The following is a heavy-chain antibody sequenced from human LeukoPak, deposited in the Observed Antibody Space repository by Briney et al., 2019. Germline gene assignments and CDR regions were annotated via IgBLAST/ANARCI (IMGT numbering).Heavy chain of an antibody. CDR2: IYHSGST. CDR3: ARGYVLITVTNFDY. D-gene: IGHD4-17*01. CDR1: GGSISSSSYY. V-gene: IGHV4-39*07. J-gene: IGHJ4*02. Sequence: SETLSLTCTVSGGSISSSSYYWGWIRQPPGKGLEWIGSIYHSGSTYYNPSLKSRVTISVDTSKNQFSLKLSSVTAADTAVYYCARGYVLITVTNFDYWGQGTLVTVSS.